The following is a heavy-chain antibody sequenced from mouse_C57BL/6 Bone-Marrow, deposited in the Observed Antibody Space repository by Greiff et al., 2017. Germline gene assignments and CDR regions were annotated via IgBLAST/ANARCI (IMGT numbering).Heavy chain of an antibody. D-gene: IGHD2-4*01. CDR2: IDPENGDT. CDR1: GFNIKDDY. Sequence: EVKVVESGAELVRPGASVKLSCTASGFNIKDDYMHWVKQRPEQGLEWIGWIDPENGDTEYASKFQGKATITADTSSNTAYLQLRSLTSEDTAVYDCTTMITTRYFDYWGQGTTLTVSS. CDR3: TTMITTRYFDY. J-gene: IGHJ2*01. V-gene: IGHV14-4*01.